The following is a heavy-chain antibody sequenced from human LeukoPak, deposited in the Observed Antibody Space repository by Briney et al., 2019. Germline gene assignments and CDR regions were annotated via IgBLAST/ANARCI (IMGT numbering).Heavy chain of an antibody. D-gene: IGHD1-26*01. Sequence: GGSLRLSCAASGFTFDDYGMSWVRQAPGRGLEWVSGVNWNGGSTGYAESVKGRFTISRDNAKNYLSLQMHSLRAEATALYYCARDEVGATTREVWFDSWGQGTLVTVSS. CDR1: GFTFDDYG. J-gene: IGHJ5*01. V-gene: IGHV3-20*04. CDR3: ARDEVGATTREVWFDS. CDR2: VNWNGGST.